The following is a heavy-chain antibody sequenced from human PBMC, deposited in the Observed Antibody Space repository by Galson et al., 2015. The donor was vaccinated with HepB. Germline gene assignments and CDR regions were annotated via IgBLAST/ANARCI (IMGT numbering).Heavy chain of an antibody. D-gene: IGHD1-26*01. CDR2: IYYSGST. CDR1: GGSISSGGYY. J-gene: IGHJ3*02. Sequence: TLSLTCTVSGGSISSGGYYWSWIRQHPGKGLEWIGYIYYSGSTYYNPSLKSRVTISVDTSKNQFSLKLSSVTAADTAVYYCARGGLGAFDIWGQGTMVTVSS. V-gene: IGHV4-31*03. CDR3: ARGGLGAFDI.